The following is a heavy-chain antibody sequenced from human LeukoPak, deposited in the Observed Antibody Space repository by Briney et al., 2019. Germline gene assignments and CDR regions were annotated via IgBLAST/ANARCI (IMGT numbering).Heavy chain of an antibody. J-gene: IGHJ4*02. CDR2: IKYDGSRT. Sequence: SGGFLRLSCVVSGMTFERHGMHWVRQPPGKGLEWLAFIKYDGSRTDYEDSVKGRFTVSRDNSRNTLYLEMNSLRAEDTAVYYCIKDTIFTVDPFDYWGQGTLVTVSS. CDR1: GMTFERHG. D-gene: IGHD3-3*01. CDR3: IKDTIFTVDPFDY. V-gene: IGHV3-30*02.